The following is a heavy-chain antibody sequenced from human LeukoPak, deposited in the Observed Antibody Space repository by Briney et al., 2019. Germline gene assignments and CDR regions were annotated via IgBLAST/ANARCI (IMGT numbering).Heavy chain of an antibody. V-gene: IGHV5-51*01. CDR3: AKTDGVAVALDYFDY. D-gene: IGHD6-19*01. CDR1: GYSFTSYW. CDR2: IYPGDSDT. Sequence: GESLKISCKGSGYSFTSYWIGWVRQMPGKGLEWMGIIYPGDSDTRYSPSFQGQVTISADKSISTAYLQWSSLKASDTAMYYCAKTDGVAVALDYFDYWGQGTLATVSS. J-gene: IGHJ4*02.